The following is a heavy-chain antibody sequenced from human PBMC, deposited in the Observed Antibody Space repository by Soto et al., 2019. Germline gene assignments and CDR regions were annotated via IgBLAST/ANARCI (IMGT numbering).Heavy chain of an antibody. D-gene: IGHD2-15*01. Sequence: PSETLSLTCAVYGGSFSGYYWSWFRQPPGKGLEWIGEINHSGSTNYNPSLKSRVTISVDTSKNQFSLKLSSVTAADTAVYYCAREEYCVGGTCSPYSFYYRDVGGKGTRSPSP. CDR2: INHSGST. CDR3: AREEYCVGGTCSPYSFYYRDV. J-gene: IGHJ6*03. V-gene: IGHV4-34*01. CDR1: GGSFSGYY.